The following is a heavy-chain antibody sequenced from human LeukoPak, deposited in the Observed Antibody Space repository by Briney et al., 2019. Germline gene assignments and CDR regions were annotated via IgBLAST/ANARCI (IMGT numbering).Heavy chain of an antibody. Sequence: GGSLRLSCAASGFTFSNAWMSWVRQAPGKGLEWVGRIKSKTDGGTTGYAAPVKGRFTISRDDSKNTLYLQMNSLKTEDTAVYYCTTVGAIAAAAPFDYWGQGTLVTVSS. CDR2: IKSKTDGGTT. V-gene: IGHV3-15*01. D-gene: IGHD6-13*01. CDR1: GFTFSNAW. CDR3: TTVGAIAAAAPFDY. J-gene: IGHJ4*02.